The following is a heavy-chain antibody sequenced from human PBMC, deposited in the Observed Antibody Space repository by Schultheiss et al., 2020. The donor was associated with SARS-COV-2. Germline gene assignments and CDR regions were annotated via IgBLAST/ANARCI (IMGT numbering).Heavy chain of an antibody. CDR1: GFTFSDYY. Sequence: GGSLRLSCAASGFTFSDYYMSWIRQAPGKGLEWVSYISSSGSTIYYADSVKGRFTISRDNSKNTLYLQMNSLRAEDTAVYYCASLPRRIVGATAELSDAFDIWGQGTMVTVSS. CDR2: ISSSGSTI. D-gene: IGHD1-26*01. CDR3: ASLPRRIVGATAELSDAFDI. J-gene: IGHJ3*02. V-gene: IGHV3-11*01.